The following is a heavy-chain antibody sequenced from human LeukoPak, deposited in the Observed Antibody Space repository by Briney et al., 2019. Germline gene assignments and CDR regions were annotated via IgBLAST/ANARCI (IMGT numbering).Heavy chain of an antibody. Sequence: SETLSLTCTVSGGSISSYYWSWIRQPPGKGLEWIGYIYYSGRTNYNPSLKSRVTISVDTSMIQFSLKLSSVTAADTAVYYCARIKKGNDSSGYYHSANWFDPWGQGTLVTVSS. D-gene: IGHD3-22*01. J-gene: IGHJ5*02. V-gene: IGHV4-59*01. CDR2: IYYSGRT. CDR3: ARIKKGNDSSGYYHSANWFDP. CDR1: GGSISSYY.